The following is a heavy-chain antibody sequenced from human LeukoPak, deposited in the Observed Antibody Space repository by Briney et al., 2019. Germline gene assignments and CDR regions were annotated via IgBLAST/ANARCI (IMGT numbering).Heavy chain of an antibody. CDR3: AKTPLGWYVNY. V-gene: IGHV3-23*01. D-gene: IGHD6-19*01. J-gene: IGHJ4*02. Sequence: GGSLRLSCAASGFTFSSYAMSWVRQAPGKGLEWVSAISGSGGSTYYADSVKGRFTISRDNSKNTLYLHMNSLRAEDTAVYYCAKTPLGWYVNYWGQGTLVTVSS. CDR1: GFTFSSYA. CDR2: ISGSGGST.